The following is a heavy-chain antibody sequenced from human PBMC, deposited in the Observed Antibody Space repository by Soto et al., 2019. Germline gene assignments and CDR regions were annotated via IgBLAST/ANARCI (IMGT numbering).Heavy chain of an antibody. CDR2: IYYSGST. Sequence: SETLSLTCTVSGGSISSSSYYWCWIRQPPGKGLEWIGSIYYSGSTYYNPSLKSRVTISVDTSKNQFSLKLSSVTAADTAVYYCATRIAAAGAWDYYFDYWGQGTLVTVSS. V-gene: IGHV4-39*01. J-gene: IGHJ4*02. D-gene: IGHD6-13*01. CDR1: GGSISSSSYY. CDR3: ATRIAAAGAWDYYFDY.